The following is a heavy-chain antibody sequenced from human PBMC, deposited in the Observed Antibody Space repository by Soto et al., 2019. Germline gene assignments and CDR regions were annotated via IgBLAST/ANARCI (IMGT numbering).Heavy chain of an antibody. J-gene: IGHJ6*02. CDR2: INPYTGGT. V-gene: IGHV1-2*02. D-gene: IGHD2-21*02. Sequence: ASVKVSCKASGYTFTGYYVPWVRQAPGQGPECMGWINPYTGGTNYAQKFQGRVTMTRDTSISTAYMELSKLISDDTAVYYCATQFHHCGGDCYRGPYFGMDVWGQGTTVTVSS. CDR1: GYTFTGYY. CDR3: ATQFHHCGGDCYRGPYFGMDV.